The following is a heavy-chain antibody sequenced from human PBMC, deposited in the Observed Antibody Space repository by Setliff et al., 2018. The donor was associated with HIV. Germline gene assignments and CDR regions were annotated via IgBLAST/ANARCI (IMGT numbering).Heavy chain of an antibody. Sequence: ASETLSLTCAVYGGSLTNYYWSWIRQPPGKGLEWIGFIYYSGSTNYNPSLKSRLTISVDTSKNQFSLKLTSVTAADTALYYCARELRFSVSSTGKEWGQGTLVTVSS. CDR1: GGSLTNYY. CDR2: IYYSGST. J-gene: IGHJ4*02. D-gene: IGHD2-21*01. V-gene: IGHV4-59*12. CDR3: ARELRFSVSSTGKE.